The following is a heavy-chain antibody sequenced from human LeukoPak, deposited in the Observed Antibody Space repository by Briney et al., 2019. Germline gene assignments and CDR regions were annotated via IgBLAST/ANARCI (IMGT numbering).Heavy chain of an antibody. CDR2: TKQDGNEK. D-gene: IGHD6-13*01. Sequence: GGSLRLSCAASGFTFNSYWMSWVRQAPGKGLEWVANTKQDGNEKYYVDSVAGRFTISRDNSKNTLYLQMNSLRAEDTAVYYCARDLTGEQQLVTQHWGQGTLVTVSS. CDR1: GFTFNSYW. CDR3: ARDLTGEQQLVTQH. V-gene: IGHV3-7*05. J-gene: IGHJ1*01.